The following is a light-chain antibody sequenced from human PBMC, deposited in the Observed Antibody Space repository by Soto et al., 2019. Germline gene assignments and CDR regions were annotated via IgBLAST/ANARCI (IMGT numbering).Light chain of an antibody. V-gene: IGKV1-9*01. Sequence: DIQLTQSPSFLSASVGDRVTLTCRASQGISTSLAWYQQTPGKAPKLLIYAASTLQSGVPSRFSGSGSGTEFTLSISSLQPEDFATYYCQQLSNYPLTFGQGTRLEIK. J-gene: IGKJ5*01. CDR1: QGISTS. CDR3: QQLSNYPLT. CDR2: AAS.